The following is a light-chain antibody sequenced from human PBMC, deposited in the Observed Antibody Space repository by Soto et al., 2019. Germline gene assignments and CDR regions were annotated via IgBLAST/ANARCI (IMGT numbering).Light chain of an antibody. V-gene: IGLV2-14*01. Sequence: QSALTQPASVSGSPGQSITISCTGTSSHVGGYNYVSWYQQHPGKAPKLMIYEVSNRPSGVSNRFSGSKSGNAASLTISGLQAEDEADYYCSSYTSSSTLPFGTGTKLTVL. CDR1: SSHVGGYNY. CDR3: SSYTSSSTLP. J-gene: IGLJ1*01. CDR2: EVS.